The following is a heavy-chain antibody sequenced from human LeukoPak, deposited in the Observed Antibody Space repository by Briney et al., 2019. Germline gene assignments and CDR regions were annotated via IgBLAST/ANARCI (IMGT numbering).Heavy chain of an antibody. J-gene: IGHJ6*02. V-gene: IGHV4-30-2*05. Sequence: PSETLSLTCAVSGGSISSGGYSWSWIRQPPGTGLEWIGYIYHSGSTYYNPSLKSRVTISVDTSKNQFSLKLSSVTAADTAVYYCARAETVKYYYGMDVWGQGTTVTVSS. CDR1: GGSISSGGYS. CDR3: ARAETVKYYYGMDV. CDR2: IYHSGST. D-gene: IGHD4-11*01.